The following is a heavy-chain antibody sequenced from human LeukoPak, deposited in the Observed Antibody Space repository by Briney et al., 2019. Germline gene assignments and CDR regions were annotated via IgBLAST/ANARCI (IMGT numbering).Heavy chain of an antibody. J-gene: IGHJ5*02. CDR2: ISSGSTPI. V-gene: IGHV3-48*04. Sequence: GGSLRLTCAASGFTFRTFSMNWVRQAPGKGLEWLSYISSGSTPIYYSDSVRGRFTISRDDAQNLVYLQMNSLRAEDTPVYYCTYLRTPYYNDKWLDPWGQGALVTVSS. CDR1: GFTFRTFS. CDR3: TYLRTPYYNDKWLDP. D-gene: IGHD3/OR15-3a*01.